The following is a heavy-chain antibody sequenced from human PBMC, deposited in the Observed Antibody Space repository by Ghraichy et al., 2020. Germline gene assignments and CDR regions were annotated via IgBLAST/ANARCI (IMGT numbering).Heavy chain of an antibody. CDR3: ARGVEDFWSGSAFRYDY. CDR2: IYYSGST. V-gene: IGHV4-59*01. D-gene: IGHD3-3*01. Sequence: SETLSLTCTVSGGSISSYYWSWIRQPPGKGLEWIGYIYYSGSTNYNPSLKSRVTISVDTSKNQFSLKLSSVTAADTAVYYCARGVEDFWSGSAFRYDYWGQGTLVTFSS. J-gene: IGHJ4*02. CDR1: GGSISSYY.